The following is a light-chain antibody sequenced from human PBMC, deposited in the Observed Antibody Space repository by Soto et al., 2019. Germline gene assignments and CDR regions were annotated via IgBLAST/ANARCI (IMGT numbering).Light chain of an antibody. CDR1: HSVSSN. CDR2: GAS. V-gene: IGKV3-15*01. Sequence: EMVMTQSPATLSVSPGERATLSCRASHSVSSNLAWYQQKPGQPPRLLIYGASTRATGIPARFSGSGSGTEFTLTISSLQSEDSAVYYCQQYNNWPPVTFGQGTKVEIK. CDR3: QQYNNWPPVT. J-gene: IGKJ1*01.